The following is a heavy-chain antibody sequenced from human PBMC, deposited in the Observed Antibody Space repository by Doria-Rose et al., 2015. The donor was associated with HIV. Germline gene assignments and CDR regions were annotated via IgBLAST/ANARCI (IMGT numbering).Heavy chain of an antibody. CDR3: ARIKSSRWYHKYYFDF. CDR1: GVSLSSPGMG. CDR2: IVSDDAR. D-gene: IGHD6-13*01. Sequence: QVTLKESSPVLVKPTETLTLTCTVSGVSLSSPGMGVSWIRQPPGKALEWLANIVSDDARSYTTSLKSRLTISRGTSKSQVVLTMTDMDPVDTATYYCARIKSSRWYHKYYFDFWGQGTLVVVSA. V-gene: IGHV2-26*01. J-gene: IGHJ4*02.